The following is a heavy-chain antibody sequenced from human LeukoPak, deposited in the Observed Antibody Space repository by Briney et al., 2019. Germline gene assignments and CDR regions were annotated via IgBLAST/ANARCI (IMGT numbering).Heavy chain of an antibody. D-gene: IGHD3-10*01. J-gene: IGHJ4*02. V-gene: IGHV3-21*05. Sequence: GGSLRLSCAASGFTFSSYEMNWVRQAPGKGLEWVSYISSSSSYIYYADSVKGRFTISRDNAKNSLYLQMNSLRAEDTAVYYCAKDRITMVRGGRVDYWGQGTLVTVSS. CDR2: ISSSSSYI. CDR1: GFTFSSYE. CDR3: AKDRITMVRGGRVDY.